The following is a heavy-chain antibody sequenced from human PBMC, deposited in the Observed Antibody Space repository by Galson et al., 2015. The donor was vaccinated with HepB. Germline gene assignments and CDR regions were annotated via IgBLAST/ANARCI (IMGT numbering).Heavy chain of an antibody. CDR1: GFTFRTYA. CDR2: VSYDGVKK. D-gene: IGHD1-26*01. V-gene: IGHV3-30*04. J-gene: IGHJ3*01. CDR3: ARGGWELYGRPDY. Sequence: SLRLSCAASGFTFRTYAMHWVRQAPGKGLEWVAVVSYDGVKKYYAESVKGRFTISRDNSKNTLYLQVDSPRAEDTAVYYCARGGWELYGRPDYWGQGTMVTVSS.